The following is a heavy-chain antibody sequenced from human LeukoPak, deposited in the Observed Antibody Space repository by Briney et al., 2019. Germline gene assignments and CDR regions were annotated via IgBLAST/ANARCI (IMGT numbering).Heavy chain of an antibody. D-gene: IGHD1-26*01. CDR3: AKGGSGSSGLRVDN. J-gene: IGHJ4*02. V-gene: IGHV3-23*01. CDR2: ISADGIQT. Sequence: PGGSLRLSCAASGFTFKNYPMTWVRQAPGKGLEWVSTISADGIQTYYADPVRGRFTISRDASRNTLYLHMNSLRVEDTAFYYCAKGGSGSSGLRVDNWGQGTLVTVSS. CDR1: GFTFKNYP.